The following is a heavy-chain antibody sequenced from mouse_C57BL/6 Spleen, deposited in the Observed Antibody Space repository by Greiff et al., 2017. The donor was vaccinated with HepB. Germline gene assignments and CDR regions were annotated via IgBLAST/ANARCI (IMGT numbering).Heavy chain of an antibody. CDR3: ARRSLYDYDGYFDY. D-gene: IGHD2-4*01. V-gene: IGHV1-22*01. Sequence: EVKLMESGPELVKPGASVKMSCKASGYTFTDYNMHWVKQSHGKSLEWIGYINPNNGGTSYNQKFKGKATLTVNKSSSTAYMELRSLTSEDSAVYYCARRSLYDYDGYFDYWGQGTTLTVSS. CDR1: GYTFTDYN. CDR2: INPNNGGT. J-gene: IGHJ2*01.